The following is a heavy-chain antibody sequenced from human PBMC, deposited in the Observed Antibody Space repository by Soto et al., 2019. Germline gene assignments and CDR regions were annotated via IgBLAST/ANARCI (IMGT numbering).Heavy chain of an antibody. CDR3: AAGGGLPRYY. CDR2: IYHSGST. Sequence: QLQLQESGSGLVKPSQTLSLTCAVSGGSISSGGYSWSWIRQPPGKGLEWIGYIYHSGSTYYNPSPKSRVTIAVDRSKNQFSLKLSPVTAADTAVYYCAAGGGLPRYYWGQGTLVTVSS. V-gene: IGHV4-30-2*01. J-gene: IGHJ4*02. CDR1: GGSISSGGYS. D-gene: IGHD5-12*01.